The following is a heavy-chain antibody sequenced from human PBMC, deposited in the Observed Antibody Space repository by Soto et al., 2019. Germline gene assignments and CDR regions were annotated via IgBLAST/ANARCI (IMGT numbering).Heavy chain of an antibody. CDR3: AREGNDTLTGYHDAFDI. CDR2: IYYSGST. Sequence: QVQLQESGPGLVKPSETLSLTCTVSGGSVSSGSYYWSWIRQPPGKGLEWIGYIYYSGSTNYNPSLKSRVTISVDTSKNQFSLKLSSVTAADTAVYYCAREGNDTLTGYHDAFDIWGQGTMVTVSS. CDR1: GGSVSSGSYY. V-gene: IGHV4-61*01. J-gene: IGHJ3*02. D-gene: IGHD3-9*01.